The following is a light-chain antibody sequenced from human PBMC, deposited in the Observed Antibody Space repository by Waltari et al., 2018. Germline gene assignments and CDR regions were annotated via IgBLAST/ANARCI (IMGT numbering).Light chain of an antibody. CDR2: EGS. V-gene: IGLV2-14*01. Sequence: QSALTQPASVSGSPGQSITISCTGTSSDVGAYIFVSCYQQHPGKAPKLMIYEGSNRPSGVYNRFSGSKSGNTASLTISGLQTEDEADYYCSSYTTTWVFGGGTKLTVL. CDR1: SSDVGAYIF. CDR3: SSYTTTWV. J-gene: IGLJ3*02.